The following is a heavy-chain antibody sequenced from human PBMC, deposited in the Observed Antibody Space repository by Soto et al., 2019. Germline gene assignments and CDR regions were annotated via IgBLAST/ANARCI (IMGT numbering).Heavy chain of an antibody. Sequence: QVQLEESGPGLVKASQTLSLTCTVSGGPISTGGHFWSWIRQHPKKGLEWIGYIYYSGTTHYNASHKSRATVSVDTSKNQFSLKLTSVTAADTAVYYCARVVSGSYFDCWGQGTLVTVSS. J-gene: IGHJ4*02. CDR1: GGPISTGGHF. V-gene: IGHV4-31*03. CDR2: IYYSGTT. CDR3: ARVVSGSYFDC. D-gene: IGHD1-26*01.